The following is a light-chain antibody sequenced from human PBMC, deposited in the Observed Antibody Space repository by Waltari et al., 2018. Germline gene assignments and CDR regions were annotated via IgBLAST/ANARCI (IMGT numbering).Light chain of an antibody. V-gene: IGLV3-1*01. CDR2: QDT. Sequence: SYELTQPPSVSVSPGQTASITCSGDKLGDKYACWYQQKPGQSPVVVLYQDTKRPSGIPGRFSGSNSWNTATLTISGTQAMDEADYYCQAWDSSTYHVVFGGGTKLTVL. CDR3: QAWDSSTYHVV. J-gene: IGLJ2*01. CDR1: KLGDKY.